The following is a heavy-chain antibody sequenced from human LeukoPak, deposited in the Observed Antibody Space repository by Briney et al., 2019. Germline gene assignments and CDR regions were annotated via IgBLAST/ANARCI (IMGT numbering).Heavy chain of an antibody. CDR3: ARVREAAAFDI. V-gene: IGHV3-7*01. Sequence: GGSLRLSCAVSGFTSSSYWMSWVRQAPGKGLEWVANIKQDGSEKYYVDSVKGRFSISRDNAKNSLYLQMNSLRAEDTAVYYCARVREAAAFDIWGQGTMVTVSS. D-gene: IGHD6-25*01. CDR1: GFTSSSYW. CDR2: IKQDGSEK. J-gene: IGHJ3*02.